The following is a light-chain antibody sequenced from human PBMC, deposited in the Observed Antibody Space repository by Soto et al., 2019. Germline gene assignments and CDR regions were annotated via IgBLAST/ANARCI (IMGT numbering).Light chain of an antibody. CDR2: AAS. CDR1: QDISTR. CDR3: QQAHTFPWT. V-gene: IGKV1-12*01. Sequence: DIQLTQSPSSVSASVGDRVTITCRASQDISTRLAWYQQKPGTAPKLLIYAASTSGSGVPSRFSGSGSGTDFSLTVSSLQSEDFATYFCQQAHTFPWTFGQGTKGDIK. J-gene: IGKJ1*01.